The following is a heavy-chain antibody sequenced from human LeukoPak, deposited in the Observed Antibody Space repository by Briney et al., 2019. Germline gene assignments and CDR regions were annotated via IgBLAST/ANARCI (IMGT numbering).Heavy chain of an antibody. D-gene: IGHD2-21*01. CDR2: IKQDGSEK. V-gene: IGHV3-7*04. CDR1: GFTFSSYW. Sequence: GGSLTLSCAASGFTFSSYWMSWVRQAPGKGLEWVANIKQDGSEKDYVDSVKGRFTISRDNAKNSLYLQRNSLRAENTVVYYCARPCGAEIYYDYWGQRTLVTVSS. J-gene: IGHJ4*02. CDR3: ARPCGAEIYYDY.